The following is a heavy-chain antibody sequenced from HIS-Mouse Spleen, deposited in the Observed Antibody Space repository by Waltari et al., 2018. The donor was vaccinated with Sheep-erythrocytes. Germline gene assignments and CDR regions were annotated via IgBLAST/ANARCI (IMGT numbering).Heavy chain of an antibody. Sequence: QLQLQESGPGLVKPSETLSLTCTVAGGSISSSSYYWAWMRQPPGKGLEWIGSIYYSGSTYYNPSLKSRVTISVDTSKNQFSLKLSSVTAADTAVYYCARDEGTYYDFWSGYPPSYYFDYWGQGTLVTVSS. CDR2: IYYSGST. CDR1: GGSISSSSYY. CDR3: ARDEGTYYDFWSGYPPSYYFDY. J-gene: IGHJ4*02. V-gene: IGHV4-39*07. D-gene: IGHD3-3*01.